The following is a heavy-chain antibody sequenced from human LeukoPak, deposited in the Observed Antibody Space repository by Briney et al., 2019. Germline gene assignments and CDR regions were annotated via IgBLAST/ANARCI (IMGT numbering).Heavy chain of an antibody. J-gene: IGHJ3*02. CDR3: ARVGYCSSTSCPAHAFDI. V-gene: IGHV3-21*01. Sequence: GGSLRLSCAASGFTFSSYSMNWVRQAPGKGLDCVSSISSSSSYIYYADSVKGRFTISRDNSKNTLYLQMNSLRAEDTAVYYCARVGYCSSTSCPAHAFDIWGQGTMVTVSS. CDR2: ISSSSSYI. D-gene: IGHD2-2*03. CDR1: GFTFSSYS.